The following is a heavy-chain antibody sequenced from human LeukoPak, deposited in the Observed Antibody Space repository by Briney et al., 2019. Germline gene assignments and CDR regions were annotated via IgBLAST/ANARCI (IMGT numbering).Heavy chain of an antibody. J-gene: IGHJ6*02. Sequence: PGRSLRPSCAASGFTFSSYGIHWVRQPPGKGLEWVAVISYDGSNNYYADSVKGRFNIPRDNSKNPRYLQMNSLRAEDTAVYYCAKDHGYSDGLYYYCMDVWGQGTTVTVSS. CDR3: AKDHGYSDGLYYYCMDV. V-gene: IGHV3-30*18. D-gene: IGHD5-18*01. CDR1: GFTFSSYG. CDR2: ISYDGSNN.